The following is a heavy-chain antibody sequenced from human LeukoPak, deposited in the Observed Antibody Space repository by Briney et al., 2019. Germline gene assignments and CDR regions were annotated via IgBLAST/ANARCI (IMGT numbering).Heavy chain of an antibody. D-gene: IGHD2-2*01. V-gene: IGHV3-23*01. CDR2: ISGSTVYI. J-gene: IGHJ4*02. CDR1: GFTFSSYA. Sequence: PGGSLRLSCAASGFTFSSYAMSWVRQAPGKGLEWVSSISGSTVYIYYADSVKGRFTISRDNSKNTLYLQMNSLRAEDTAVYYCAKEPRTLGYCSSTSCAIQGHCFDYWGQGTLVTVSS. CDR3: AKEPRTLGYCSSTSCAIQGHCFDY.